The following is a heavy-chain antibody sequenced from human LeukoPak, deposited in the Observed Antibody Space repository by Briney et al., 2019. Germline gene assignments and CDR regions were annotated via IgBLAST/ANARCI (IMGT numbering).Heavy chain of an antibody. CDR2: INTDGSNT. CDR1: GFTFSSYW. V-gene: IGHV3-74*01. D-gene: IGHD6-13*01. J-gene: IGHJ3*02. Sequence: GGSLRLSCAASGFTFSSYWMHWVRQAPGKGLVWVSRINTDGSNTSYADSVKGRFTISRDNAKNTLYLQMNSLRAADTAVYYCARVMREYSSSWYNVFDIWGQGTMATVSS. CDR3: ARVMREYSSSWYNVFDI.